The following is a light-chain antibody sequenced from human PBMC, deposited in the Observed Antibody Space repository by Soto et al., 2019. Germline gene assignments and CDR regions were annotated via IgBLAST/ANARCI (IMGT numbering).Light chain of an antibody. V-gene: IGKV1-5*03. Sequence: DIQMTQSPSALSASVGDRVTITCRASQSINSWLAWYQQKSGKDPKLLIDKASSLASGVPSRFSGSGSGTDFTFTISSLQPEDIGTYYCQQYDNFPCTFGTGTKVGIK. CDR2: KAS. CDR3: QQYDNFPCT. CDR1: QSINSW. J-gene: IGKJ3*01.